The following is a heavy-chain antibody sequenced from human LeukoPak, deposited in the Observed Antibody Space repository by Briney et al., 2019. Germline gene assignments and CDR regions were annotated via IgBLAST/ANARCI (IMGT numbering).Heavy chain of an antibody. J-gene: IGHJ6*03. CDR2: ISAYNGNT. Sequence: ASVKVSCKASGYTFTSYGISWVRQAPGQGLEWMGWISAYNGNTNYAQKLQGRVTMTTDTSTSTAYMELRSLRSDDTAVYYCARLEGSSGWYGGYYYYYMDVWGKGTSVTVSS. CDR3: ARLEGSSGWYGGYYYYYMDV. D-gene: IGHD6-19*01. V-gene: IGHV1-18*01. CDR1: GYTFTSYG.